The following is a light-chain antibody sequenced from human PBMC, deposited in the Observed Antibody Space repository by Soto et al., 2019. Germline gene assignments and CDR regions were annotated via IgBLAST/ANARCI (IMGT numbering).Light chain of an antibody. CDR2: EVS. CDR1: SSDVGTYNF. V-gene: IGLV2-14*01. Sequence: QSVLTQPTSVSGSPGQSITISCTGTSSDVGTYNFVSWYQQHPEKAPKVIIYEVSNRPSGVSNRFSGSKSGNTASLTISGLQAEDEADYYCCSYSTTDTLVIFGGGTKLTVL. CDR3: CSYSTTDTLVI. J-gene: IGLJ2*01.